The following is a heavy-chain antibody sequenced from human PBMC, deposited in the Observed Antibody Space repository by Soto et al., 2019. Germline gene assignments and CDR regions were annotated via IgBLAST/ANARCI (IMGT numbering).Heavy chain of an antibody. CDR2: IKQDGSEK. CDR1: GFTFSSYW. D-gene: IGHD6-19*01. CDR3: ARVYPGSGWPYHYYGMDV. Sequence: ESGGGLVQPGGSLRLSCVASGFTFSSYWMSWVRQAPGKGLEWVANIKQDGSEKYYVDSVKDRFTISRDNAKNSLYLQMNSLRAEDSAVYYCARVYPGSGWPYHYYGMDVWGQGTTVTVSS. J-gene: IGHJ6*02. V-gene: IGHV3-7*01.